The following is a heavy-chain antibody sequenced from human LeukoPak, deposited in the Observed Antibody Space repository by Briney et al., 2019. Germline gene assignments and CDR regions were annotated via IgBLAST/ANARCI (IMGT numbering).Heavy chain of an antibody. CDR2: INGSGGST. J-gene: IGHJ4*02. CDR3: ANPGSYSGSYYFPFDY. CDR1: GFTFSSYA. V-gene: IGHV3-23*01. D-gene: IGHD1-26*01. Sequence: GGSLRLSCAASGFTFSSYAMSWVRQAPGKGLEWVSAINGSGGSTYYADFVKGRLTIYRENSKKTLYLQMISLRAEDTAVYYCANPGSYSGSYYFPFDYWGQGTLVTVS.